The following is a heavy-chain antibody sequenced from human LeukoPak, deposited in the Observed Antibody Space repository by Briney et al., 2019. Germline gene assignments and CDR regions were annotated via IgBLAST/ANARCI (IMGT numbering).Heavy chain of an antibody. J-gene: IGHJ4*02. D-gene: IGHD6-13*01. CDR2: IIGSVAST. Sequence: GGSLRLSCAASGFTFASYAMSWVRQTPGEGLEWVSVIIGSVASTYYADSVKGRFTISRDNYKKTMYLQMNSLRAEDTAVYYCAKDKAAAGNYYFDYWGQGTLVTVSS. CDR1: GFTFASYA. CDR3: AKDKAAAGNYYFDY. V-gene: IGHV3-23*01.